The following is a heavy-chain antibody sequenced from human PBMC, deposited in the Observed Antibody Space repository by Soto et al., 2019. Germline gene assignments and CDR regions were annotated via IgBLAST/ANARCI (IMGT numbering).Heavy chain of an antibody. J-gene: IGHJ4*02. D-gene: IGHD3-10*01. CDR3: ARVGASSVRGVIYYFDY. Sequence: SETLSLTCAVSGGSISSSNWWSWVRQPPGKGLEWIGEIYHSGSTNYNPSLKSRVTISVDKSKNQFSLKLSSVTAADTAVYYCARVGASSVRGVIYYFDYWGQGTLVTVSS. CDR2: IYHSGST. V-gene: IGHV4-4*02. CDR1: GGSISSSNW.